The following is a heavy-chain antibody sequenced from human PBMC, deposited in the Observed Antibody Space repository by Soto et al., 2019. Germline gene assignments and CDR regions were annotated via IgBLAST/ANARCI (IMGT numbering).Heavy chain of an antibody. Sequence: EVQLVESGGGLVQPGGSLRLSCAASGFTFSDYWMSWVRQAPGKGLECVANIKTDGSEKYYVDPVKGRFTISRDNAKNALYLQMNGLRAEYTAVYYCASSMGRGGNDYWGQGTLVAVSS. CDR3: ASSMGRGGNDY. D-gene: IGHD3-10*01. CDR1: GFTFSDYW. V-gene: IGHV3-7*05. J-gene: IGHJ4*02. CDR2: IKTDGSEK.